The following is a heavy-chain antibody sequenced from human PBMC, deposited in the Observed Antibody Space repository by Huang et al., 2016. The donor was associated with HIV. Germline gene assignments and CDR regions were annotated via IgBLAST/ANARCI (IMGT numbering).Heavy chain of an antibody. D-gene: IGHD3-22*01. V-gene: IGHV4-34*02. CDR1: GGSFSGYY. Sequence: QVQLEQWGAGLLKASETLSLTCAVYGGSFSGYYWNWLRQAPGTGLAWVGEINHSGNTNYNPSRKSRVNMSVDTSKSQFSLYLTSLGAADTGTYFCARRYNSRRDYWGRGTLVTVHS. CDR2: INHSGNT. CDR3: ARRYNSRRDY. J-gene: IGHJ4*02.